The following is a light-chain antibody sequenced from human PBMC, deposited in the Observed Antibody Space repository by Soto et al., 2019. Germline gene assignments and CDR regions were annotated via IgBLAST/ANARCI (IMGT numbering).Light chain of an antibody. CDR3: QQYGSSPVT. Sequence: ENVLTQSPGALPLSPGERATLSCRASQSVSNNYLAWYQQKPGQAPRLLIYGASSRATGIPDRFSGSGSGTDFTLTISRLEPEYFAVYYCQQYGSSPVTFGGGTKVEIK. CDR2: GAS. CDR1: QSVSNNY. V-gene: IGKV3-20*01. J-gene: IGKJ4*01.